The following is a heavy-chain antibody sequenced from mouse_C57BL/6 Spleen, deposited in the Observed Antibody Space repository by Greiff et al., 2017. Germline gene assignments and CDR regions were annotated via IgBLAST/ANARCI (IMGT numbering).Heavy chain of an antibody. Sequence: QVQLKESGPGLVAPSQSLSITCTVSGFSLTSYGVSWVRQPPGKGLEWLGVIWGDGGTNYHSGPLYGLGIRKDNSKSQVFLKLNSLQTDDTATYYCAKRDYYAMDYWGQGTSVTVSS. CDR1: GFSLTSYG. J-gene: IGHJ4*01. V-gene: IGHV2-3*01. CDR2: IWGDGGT. CDR3: AKRDYYAMDY.